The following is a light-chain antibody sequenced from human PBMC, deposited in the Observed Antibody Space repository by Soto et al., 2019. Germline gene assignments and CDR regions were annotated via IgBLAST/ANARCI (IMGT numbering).Light chain of an antibody. V-gene: IGLV2-8*01. CDR1: SSDVGEENY. CDR3: SSFAVSPLV. CDR2: EVS. Sequence: QSALTQPPSASGSPGQSVTITCSGTSSDVGEENYVSWYQQHPGKVPKLIIYEVSKRPSGVPDRFSGSRSGNTASLTVSGVEDEDEADYYCSSFAVSPLVFGGGTKLTVL. J-gene: IGLJ2*01.